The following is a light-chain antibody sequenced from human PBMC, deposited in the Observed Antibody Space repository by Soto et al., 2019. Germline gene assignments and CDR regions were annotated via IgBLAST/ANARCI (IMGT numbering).Light chain of an antibody. V-gene: IGKV1-9*01. Sequence: DIQVTQSPSFLSASVGDRVTITCRASQGIGNYLAWYQQKPGRAPKLLIYTASTLHSGVPSRFSGSGSGTEFTLTISSLQPEDFATYHCQQFNNYPRTFGQGTKLEIK. CDR1: QGIGNY. CDR3: QQFNNYPRT. CDR2: TAS. J-gene: IGKJ2*01.